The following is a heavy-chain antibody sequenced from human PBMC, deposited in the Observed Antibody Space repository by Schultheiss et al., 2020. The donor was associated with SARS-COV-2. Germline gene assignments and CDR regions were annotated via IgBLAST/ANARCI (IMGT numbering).Heavy chain of an antibody. CDR2: ISSSSSYT. CDR3: ARDAYYYDSSGLNWFDP. Sequence: GGSLRLSCAASGFTLSDYYMSWIRQAPGKGLEWVSYISSSSSYTNYADSVKGRFTISRDNAKNSLYLQMNSLRAEDTAVYYCARDAYYYDSSGLNWFDPWGQGTLVTVSS. D-gene: IGHD3-22*01. J-gene: IGHJ5*02. V-gene: IGHV3-11*06. CDR1: GFTLSDYY.